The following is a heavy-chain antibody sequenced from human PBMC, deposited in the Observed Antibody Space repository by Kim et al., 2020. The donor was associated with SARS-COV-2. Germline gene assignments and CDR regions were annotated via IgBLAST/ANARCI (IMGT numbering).Heavy chain of an antibody. Sequence: GGSLRLSCAASGFTFGDYAMHWVRQAPGKGLEWVSGIIWNSGNIGYADSVKGRFTISRDKAKNSLYLQMNSLRAEDTALYYCAKDMRSGTTYSFDYWGQGTLVTVSS. J-gene: IGHJ4*02. CDR3: AKDMRSGTTYSFDY. D-gene: IGHD2-2*01. V-gene: IGHV3-9*01. CDR1: GFTFGDYA. CDR2: IIWNSGNI.